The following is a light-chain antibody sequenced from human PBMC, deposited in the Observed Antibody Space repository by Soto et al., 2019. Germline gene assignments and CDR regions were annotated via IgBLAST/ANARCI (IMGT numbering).Light chain of an antibody. CDR1: SSNIGNNF. Sequence: QSLLTQPPSVSAAPGQTVSISCSGSSSNIGNNFVSWYQHLPGTASKLLILANDKRPSGIPDRFSGSKSDTSATLGIIALQTGDEADYSCATWDTTLSVYVFGTGTKVTVL. J-gene: IGLJ1*01. CDR2: AND. V-gene: IGLV1-51*01. CDR3: ATWDTTLSVYV.